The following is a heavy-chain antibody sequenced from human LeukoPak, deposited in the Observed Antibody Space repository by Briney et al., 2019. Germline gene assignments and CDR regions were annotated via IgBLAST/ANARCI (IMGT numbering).Heavy chain of an antibody. CDR3: ARVRQNSILSYYYYYYMDV. J-gene: IGHJ6*03. V-gene: IGHV4-30-4*08. D-gene: IGHD3-3*02. Sequence: SETLSLTCTVSGGSISSGDYYWSWIRQPPGKGLEWIGYIYYSGSTYYNPSLKSRVTISVDTSKNQFSLKLSSVTAADTAVYYCARVRQNSILSYYYYYYMDVWGKGTTVTVSS. CDR1: GGSISSGDYY. CDR2: IYYSGST.